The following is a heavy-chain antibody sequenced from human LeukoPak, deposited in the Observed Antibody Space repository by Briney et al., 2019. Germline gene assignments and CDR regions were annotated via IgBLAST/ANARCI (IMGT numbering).Heavy chain of an antibody. CDR2: ISGSGGST. CDR1: GFTFSSFA. CDR3: AKDGVTTPYYFDY. D-gene: IGHD4-17*01. J-gene: IGHJ4*02. V-gene: IGHV3-23*01. Sequence: GSLRLSCAASGFTFSSFAMSWVRQAPGKGLEWVSGISGSGGSTYYADSVKGRFTISRDNSKNSLYLQMNSLRDEDTAVYYCAKDGVTTPYYFDYWGQGTLVTVSS.